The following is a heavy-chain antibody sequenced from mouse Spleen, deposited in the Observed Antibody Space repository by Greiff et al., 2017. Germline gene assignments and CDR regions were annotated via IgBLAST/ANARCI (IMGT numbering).Heavy chain of an antibody. Sequence: VQLVESGAELAKPGASVKLSCKASGYTFTSYWMHWVKQRPGQGLEWIGYINPSSGYTKYNQKFKDKATLTADKSSSTAHMELLSLTSEDSAVYYCGRGGGYAMDYWGQGTSVTVSS. CDR2: INPSSGYT. CDR1: GYTFTSYW. J-gene: IGHJ4*01. V-gene: IGHV1-7*01. CDR3: GRGGGYAMDY.